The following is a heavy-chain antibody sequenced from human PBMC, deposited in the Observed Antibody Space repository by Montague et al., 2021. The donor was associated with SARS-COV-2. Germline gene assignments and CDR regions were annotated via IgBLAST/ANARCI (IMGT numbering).Heavy chain of an antibody. D-gene: IGHD2-2*01. Sequence: SETLSLTCTVSGGSISSSSYYWGWIRQPPGKGLEWIGSIYYSGSTYYNPSLKSRVTISVDTSKNQFSLKLSSVTAADTAVYYYARPKAPYCSSTSCYSASWFDPWGQGTLVTVSS. V-gene: IGHV4-39*01. CDR3: ARPKAPYCSSTSCYSASWFDP. CDR2: IYYSGST. J-gene: IGHJ5*02. CDR1: GGSISSSSYY.